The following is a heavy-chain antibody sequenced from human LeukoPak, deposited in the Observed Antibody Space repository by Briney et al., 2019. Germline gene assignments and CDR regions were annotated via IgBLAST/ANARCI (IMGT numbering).Heavy chain of an antibody. Sequence: PGGSLRLSCAASGFTFSSYAMHWVRQAPGKGLEWVAVISYDGSNKYYADSVKGRFTISRDNSKNTLYLQMNSLRAEDTAVYYCAQKGVSGTFDPWGQGTLVTVSS. V-gene: IGHV3-30-3*01. J-gene: IGHJ5*02. CDR2: ISYDGSNK. CDR1: GFTFSSYA. D-gene: IGHD1-14*01. CDR3: AQKGVSGTFDP.